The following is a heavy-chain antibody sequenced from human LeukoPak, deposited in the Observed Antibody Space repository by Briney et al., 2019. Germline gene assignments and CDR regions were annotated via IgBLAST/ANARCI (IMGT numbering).Heavy chain of an antibody. CDR2: ISSSSNSI. CDR1: GFTFTSYN. V-gene: IGHV3-48*03. D-gene: IGHD6-19*01. J-gene: IGHJ5*02. Sequence: GGSLRLSCAASGFTFTSYNMNWVRQPPGKGLEWVSYISSSSNSICYADSVKGRFTISRDNAKNSLYLQMNSLRAEDTAVYYCARDPLGISSGWYYDPRNWFGPWGQGTLVTVSS. CDR3: ARDPLGISSGWYYDPRNWFGP.